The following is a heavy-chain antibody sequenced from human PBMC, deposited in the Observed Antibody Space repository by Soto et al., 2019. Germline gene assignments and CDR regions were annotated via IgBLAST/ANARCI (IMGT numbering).Heavy chain of an antibody. CDR2: IYHSGST. D-gene: IGHD2-15*01. J-gene: IGHJ4*01. CDR1: GGSISSGGYS. Sequence: PSETLSLTCAVSGGSISSGGYSWSWIRLPPGKGLEWIGYIYHSGSTFYNTSLKSRVTISVARSKNHISRGPSSESAANTTVYYWARSRVSATRLYYFDPWGHGTLVTVST. CDR3: ARSRVSATRLYYFDP. V-gene: IGHV4-30-2*01.